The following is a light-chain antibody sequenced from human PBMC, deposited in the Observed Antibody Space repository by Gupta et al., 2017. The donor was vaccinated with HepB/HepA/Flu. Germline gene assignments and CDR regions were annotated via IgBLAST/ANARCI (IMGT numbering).Light chain of an antibody. CDR1: STDVGNYNL. CDR3: CSYARGSILV. J-gene: IGLJ3*02. V-gene: IGLV2-23*02. CDR2: EVI. Sequence: QSALTQPPSVSGSPGQSITISCTGTSTDVGNYNLVSWYQQHPDKAPKLMIYEVIKRPSGVSNRFSGSKFGNTASLTISGLQAEDEALYYCCSYARGSILVFGEGTKLTVL.